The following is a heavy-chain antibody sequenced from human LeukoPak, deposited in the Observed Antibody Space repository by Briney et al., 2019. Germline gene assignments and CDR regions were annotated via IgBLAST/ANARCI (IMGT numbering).Heavy chain of an antibody. J-gene: IGHJ4*02. CDR3: AKDVSDCSGGSCYFGFDY. D-gene: IGHD2-15*01. V-gene: IGHV3-43D*03. CDR2: ISWDGGST. Sequence: PGGSLRLSCAASGFTFDDYAMHWVRQAPGKGLEWVSLISWDGGSTYYADSVKGRFTISRDNSKNSLYLQMNSLRAEDTALYYCAKDVSDCSGGSCYFGFDYWGQGTLVTVSS. CDR1: GFTFDDYA.